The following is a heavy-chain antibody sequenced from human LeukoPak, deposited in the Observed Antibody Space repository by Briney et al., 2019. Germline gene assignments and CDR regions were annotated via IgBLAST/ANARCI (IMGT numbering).Heavy chain of an antibody. CDR2: MNPNSGNT. D-gene: IGHD3-16*01. J-gene: IGHJ5*02. V-gene: IGHV1-8*03. CDR1: VSTFTSYD. Sequence: GASVKVSCKASVSTFTSYDMNWVRQATGQGLEWMGWMNPNSGNTGYAQKFQGRVTITRNTSISTAYMELSSLRSEDTAVYYCARAYWFRQRGGRVDPWGQGTLVSVSS. CDR3: ARAYWFRQRGGRVDP.